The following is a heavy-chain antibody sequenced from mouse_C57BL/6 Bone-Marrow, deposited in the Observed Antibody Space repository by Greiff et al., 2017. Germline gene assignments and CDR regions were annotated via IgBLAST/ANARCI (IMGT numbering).Heavy chain of an antibody. CDR1: GYTFTSYW. V-gene: IGHV1-55*01. D-gene: IGHD2-4*01. J-gene: IGHJ3*01. CDR3: ARSHDYPWFAY. CDR2: IYPGSGST. Sequence: QVHVKQPGAELVKPGASVKMSCKASGYTFTSYWITWVKQRPGQGLEWIGDIYPGSGSTNYNEKFKSKATLTVDTSSSTAYMQLSSLTSEDSAVYYCARSHDYPWFAYWGQGTLVTVSA.